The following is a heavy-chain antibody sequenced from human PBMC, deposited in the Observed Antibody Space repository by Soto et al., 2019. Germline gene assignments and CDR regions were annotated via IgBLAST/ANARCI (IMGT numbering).Heavy chain of an antibody. CDR2: ISYDGSNK. D-gene: IGHD3-10*01. J-gene: IGHJ6*02. Sequence: QVQLVESGGGVVQPGRSLRLSCAASGFTFSSYAMHWVRQAPGKGLEWVAVISYDGSNKYYADSVKGRFTISRDNSKKTLYLQMNSLRAEDTAVYYCARDLTSYYYGSGTFGMDVWGQGTTVTVSS. CDR3: ARDLTSYYYGSGTFGMDV. V-gene: IGHV3-30-3*01. CDR1: GFTFSSYA.